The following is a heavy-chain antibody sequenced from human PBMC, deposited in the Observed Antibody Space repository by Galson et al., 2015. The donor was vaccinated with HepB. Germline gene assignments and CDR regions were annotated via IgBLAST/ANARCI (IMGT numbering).Heavy chain of an antibody. V-gene: IGHV3-15*01. CDR2: IKNKTDGGTT. CDR3: TTVSGWYRHYYYGMDV. J-gene: IGHJ6*02. D-gene: IGHD6-19*01. CDR1: GFTFSNAW. Sequence: SLRLSCAASGFTFSNAWMSWVRQAPGKGLEWVGRIKNKTDGGTTDYAAPVKGRFTISRDDSKNTLYLQMNSLKTEDTAVYYCTTVSGWYRHYYYGMDVWGQGTTVTVSS.